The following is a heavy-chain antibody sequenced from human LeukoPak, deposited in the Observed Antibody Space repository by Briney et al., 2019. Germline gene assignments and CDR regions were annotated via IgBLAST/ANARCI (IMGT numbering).Heavy chain of an antibody. J-gene: IGHJ6*03. CDR1: GFTFSCYC. D-gene: IGHD1-26*01. CDR3: TRGGRNSLYYYYMDV. CDR2: INSGGSSK. V-gene: IGHV3-74*01. Sequence: SGGSLRLSCAASGFTFSCYCMHWVRQAPGKGLVWVSRINSGGSSKCYADSVKGRFTISRDNAKNTLYLQMNSLRAEVTAAYYCTRGGRNSLYYYYMDVWGEGTTDTVSS.